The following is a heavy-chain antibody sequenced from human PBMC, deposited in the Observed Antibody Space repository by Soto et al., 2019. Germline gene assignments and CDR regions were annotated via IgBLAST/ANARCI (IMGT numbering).Heavy chain of an antibody. D-gene: IGHD3-22*01. J-gene: IGHJ4*02. Sequence: QVQLQESGPGLVKPSGTLSLTCAVSGGSISSSNWWSWVRQPPGKGLERIGEIYHGGSTNYNPSLKSRVTISVEKSKNQFSLKLSSVTAADTAVYYCARSRGYYDSSGYSYYWGQGTLVTVSS. CDR2: IYHGGST. V-gene: IGHV4-4*02. CDR3: ARSRGYYDSSGYSYY. CDR1: GGSISSSNW.